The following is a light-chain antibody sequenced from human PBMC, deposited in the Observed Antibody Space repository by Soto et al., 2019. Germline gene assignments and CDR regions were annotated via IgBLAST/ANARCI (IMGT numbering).Light chain of an antibody. CDR2: DVS. CDR3: SSYTNSGTLI. J-gene: IGLJ2*01. Sequence: QSALTQPASVYGSPGQSITISCTGTSSDIATYNSVSWYQQHPAKAPKLMIYDVSNRPSGISNRFSGSKSGNTASLTISGLQAEDEADYYCSSYTNSGTLIFGGGTKLTVL. CDR1: SSDIATYNS. V-gene: IGLV2-14*03.